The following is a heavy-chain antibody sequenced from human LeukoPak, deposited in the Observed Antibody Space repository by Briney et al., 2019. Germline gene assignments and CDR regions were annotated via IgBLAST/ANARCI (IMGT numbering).Heavy chain of an antibody. CDR3: ARGAARDAFDI. Sequence: SETLSLTCTVSGGSISSYYWSWIRQPPGKGPEWIGYIYYSGITNYNPSLKSRVTISVDTSKNQFSLKLSSVTAADTAVYYCARGAARDAFDIWGQGTMVTVSS. J-gene: IGHJ3*02. V-gene: IGHV4-59*01. CDR2: IYYSGIT. D-gene: IGHD6-6*01. CDR1: GGSISSYY.